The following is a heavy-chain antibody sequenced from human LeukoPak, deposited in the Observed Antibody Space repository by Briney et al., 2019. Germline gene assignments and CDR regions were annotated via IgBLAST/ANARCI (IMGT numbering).Heavy chain of an antibody. D-gene: IGHD3-10*01. Sequence: KASETLSLTCTVSGGSISSGSYYWRWIRQPAGRGLEWIERIYTSGSTNYNPALKSRVTISVDTSKNQFSLKLSSVTAADTAVYYCARGIGGWFGELFSYYGMDVWGQGTTVTVSS. V-gene: IGHV4-61*02. CDR1: GGSISSGSYY. CDR3: ARGIGGWFGELFSYYGMDV. J-gene: IGHJ6*02. CDR2: IYTSGST.